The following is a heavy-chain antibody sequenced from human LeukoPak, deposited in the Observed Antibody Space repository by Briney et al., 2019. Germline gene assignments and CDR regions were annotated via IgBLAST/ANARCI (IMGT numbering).Heavy chain of an antibody. CDR2: IYTSGST. J-gene: IGHJ4*02. Sequence: SQTLSLTCTVSGGSISIGSYYWSWIRQPAGKGLEWIGRIYTSGSTSYHPSLKSRFTISVDTSKNPFSLKLSSVTAADTAVYYCARDSSGWGNGFGGLDYWGQGTLVTVSS. CDR3: ARDSSGWGNGFGGLDY. D-gene: IGHD6-19*01. CDR1: GGSISIGSYY. V-gene: IGHV4-61*02.